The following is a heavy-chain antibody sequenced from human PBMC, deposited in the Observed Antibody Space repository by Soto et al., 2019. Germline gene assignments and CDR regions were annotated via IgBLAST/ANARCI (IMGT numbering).Heavy chain of an antibody. CDR2: LIPIFGTA. J-gene: IGHJ4*02. V-gene: IGHV1-69*01. CDR1: GGTFSSYA. Sequence: QVQLVQSGAEVKKPGSSVKVSCKASGGTFSSYAISWVRQAPGQGLEWMGGLIPIFGTANYAQKFQVRVTITAHESTRTAYMELSSLRSEDTAVYYCAFLFYDGRPFDYYGQRTLVTVAS. D-gene: IGHD3-22*01. CDR3: AFLFYDGRPFDY.